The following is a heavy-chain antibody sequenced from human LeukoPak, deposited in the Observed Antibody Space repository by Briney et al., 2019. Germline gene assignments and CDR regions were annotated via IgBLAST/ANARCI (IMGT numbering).Heavy chain of an antibody. Sequence: GGSLRLSCAASGFTFRTYSMNWVRQAPGKGLEWVSYISSSSSSILYADSVKSRFTISRDNAKNSLYLQMNSLRDEDTAVYYCARESRESCAAFDIWGQGTMVTVSS. CDR3: ARESRESCAAFDI. J-gene: IGHJ3*02. CDR2: ISSSSSSI. V-gene: IGHV3-48*02. CDR1: GFTFRTYS.